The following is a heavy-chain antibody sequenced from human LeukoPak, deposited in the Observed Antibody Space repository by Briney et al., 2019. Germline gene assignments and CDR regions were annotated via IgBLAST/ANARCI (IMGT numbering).Heavy chain of an antibody. CDR2: ISYDGSNK. J-gene: IGHJ4*02. D-gene: IGHD4-17*01. CDR3: AKSDGLYGDYPIDY. Sequence: GGSLRLSYAASGFTFSSYGMHWVRQAPGKGLEWVAVISYDGSNKYYADSVKGRFTISRDNSKNTLYLQMNSLRAEDTAVYYCAKSDGLYGDYPIDYWGQGTLVTVSS. CDR1: GFTFSSYG. V-gene: IGHV3-30*18.